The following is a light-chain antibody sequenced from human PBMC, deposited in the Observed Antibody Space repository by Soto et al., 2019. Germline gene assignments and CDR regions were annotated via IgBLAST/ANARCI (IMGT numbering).Light chain of an antibody. CDR3: QQYNQWPPWT. V-gene: IGKV3D-15*01. J-gene: IGKJ1*01. Sequence: EIVMTQSPATLSVSPGEIGTLSFSASQTVATNLAWYQQKPGQAPRLLIYHASTRATGIPARFSGSGSGTEFTLTISSLQSEDFAVYYCQQYNQWPPWTFGQGTKVDIK. CDR2: HAS. CDR1: QTVATN.